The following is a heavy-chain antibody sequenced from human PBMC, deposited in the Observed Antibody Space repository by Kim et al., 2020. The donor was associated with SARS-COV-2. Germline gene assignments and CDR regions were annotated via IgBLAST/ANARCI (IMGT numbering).Heavy chain of an antibody. CDR1: GASISSNNAY. J-gene: IGHJ4*02. Sequence: SETLSLNCTVSGASISSNNAYWGWIRQPPGKGLECIGGLFYSRSPEYNPSLKGRVTIVADTSKNQLSLNLRSVTAADTAVYYCVRFNRGSTSEYWGQGTLVTVSS. CDR2: LFYSRSP. CDR3: VRFNRGSTSEY. D-gene: IGHD6-13*01. V-gene: IGHV4-39*01.